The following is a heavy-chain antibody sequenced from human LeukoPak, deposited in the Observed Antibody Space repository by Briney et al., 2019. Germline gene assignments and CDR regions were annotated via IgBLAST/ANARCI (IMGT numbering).Heavy chain of an antibody. D-gene: IGHD3-10*01. CDR1: GFMFSSSV. V-gene: IGHV3-33*03. Sequence: GGSLRLSCAASGFMFSSSVMHWVRQAPGKGLEWVALIWHDGSDIYYADSVKGRFTISRYNSKNTLSLQMHSLRTEDTAMYYCVKDHLVRAVMASWGQGTLVSVS. J-gene: IGHJ1*01. CDR3: VKDHLVRAVMAS. CDR2: IWHDGSDI.